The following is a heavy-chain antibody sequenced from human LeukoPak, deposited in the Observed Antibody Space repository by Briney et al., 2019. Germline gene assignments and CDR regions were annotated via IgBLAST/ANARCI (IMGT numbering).Heavy chain of an antibody. V-gene: IGHV4-39*07. CDR2: IYHSGST. CDR3: ARERSAAGSSATLGLDY. CDR1: GDSISSIRYY. Sequence: SETLSLTCSVSGDSISSIRYYWGWIRQPPGKGLEWIGYIYHSGSTYYNPSLKSRVTISVDRSKNQFSLKLSSVTAADTAVYYCARERSAAGSSATLGLDYWGQGTLVTVSS. J-gene: IGHJ4*02. D-gene: IGHD6-25*01.